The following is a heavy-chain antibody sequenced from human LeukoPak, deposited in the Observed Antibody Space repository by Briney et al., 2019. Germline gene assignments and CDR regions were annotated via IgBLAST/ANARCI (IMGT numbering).Heavy chain of an antibody. CDR3: AKRGSGWYLDY. D-gene: IGHD6-19*01. CDR2: VSGGGSST. CDR1: GFTFSSYG. V-gene: IGHV3-23*01. J-gene: IGHJ4*02. Sequence: GGSLRLSCAASGFTFSSYGMNWVRQAPGKGLEWVSVVSGGGSSTYYADSVKGRFIISRDNSENTLYLQMNSLRAEDTAIYYCAKRGSGWYLDYWGQGTLVAVSS.